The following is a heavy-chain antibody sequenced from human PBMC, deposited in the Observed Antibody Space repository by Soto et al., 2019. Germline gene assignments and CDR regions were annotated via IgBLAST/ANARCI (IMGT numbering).Heavy chain of an antibody. CDR2: TKDKANSYTT. Sequence: GGSLRLSCAASGFIFSDHYMDWVRQAPGKGLEWVGRTKDKANSYTTEYTASVKGRFTISRDDSKNSLYLQMDSLKTDDTAVYYCARSTTGWPIDYWGQGTLVTVSS. D-gene: IGHD1-1*01. V-gene: IGHV3-72*01. CDR3: ARSTTGWPIDY. CDR1: GFIFSDHY. J-gene: IGHJ4*02.